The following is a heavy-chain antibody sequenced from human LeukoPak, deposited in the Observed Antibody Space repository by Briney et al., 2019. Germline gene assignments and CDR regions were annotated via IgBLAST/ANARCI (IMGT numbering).Heavy chain of an antibody. CDR3: ATLLRGYSYGWWDY. CDR1: GGSFSGYY. CDR2: INHSGST. Sequence: SETLSLTCAVYGGSFSGYYWSWIRQPPGKGLEWIGEINHSGSTNYNPSLKSRVTISVDTSKNQFSLKLSSVTAADTAVYYCATLLRGYSYGWWDYWGQGTLVTVSS. D-gene: IGHD5-18*01. V-gene: IGHV4-34*01. J-gene: IGHJ4*02.